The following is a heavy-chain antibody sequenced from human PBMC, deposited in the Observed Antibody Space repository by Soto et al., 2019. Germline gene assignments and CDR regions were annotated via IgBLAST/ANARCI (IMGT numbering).Heavy chain of an antibody. CDR2: INPNSGGT. V-gene: IGHV1-2*02. D-gene: IGHD2-15*01. Sequence: QVQLVQSGAEVKKPGASVKVSCKASGYTFTGYYIHWVRQAPGQGLEWMGWINPNSGGTKYPQKFPCRVTMTRETSIRTVYMSLTGLKSDDTAVYFCARDLAKGGGSAGFDYWGQGTLVAVSS. CDR3: ARDLAKGGGSAGFDY. J-gene: IGHJ4*02. CDR1: GYTFTGYY.